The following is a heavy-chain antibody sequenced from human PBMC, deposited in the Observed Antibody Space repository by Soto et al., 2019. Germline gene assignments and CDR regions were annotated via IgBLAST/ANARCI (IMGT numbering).Heavy chain of an antibody. J-gene: IGHJ5*02. CDR1: GFTFSSYG. V-gene: IGHV3-30*18. Sequence: QVQLVESGGGVVQPGRSLRLSCAASGFTFSSYGMYWVRQAPGKGLDWVAFISYDGRYIHYAESVKGRFTISRDNSKKTVYLQMTSLNREDPAVYYCAKKGAPGNWNDAWLDPWGHGSLFPVSS. CDR2: ISYDGRYI. D-gene: IGHD1-1*01. CDR3: AKKGAPGNWNDAWLDP.